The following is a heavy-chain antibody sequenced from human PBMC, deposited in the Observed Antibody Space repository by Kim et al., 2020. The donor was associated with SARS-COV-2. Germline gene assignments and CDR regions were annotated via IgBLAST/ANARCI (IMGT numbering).Heavy chain of an antibody. D-gene: IGHD1-26*01. V-gene: IGHV3-15*01. J-gene: IGHJ4*02. CDR3: TTDLPLYSGGYYQTGGVDY. Sequence: GRFTISREDSKNTLYLQMNSLKTEDTAVYYCTTDLPLYSGGYYQTGGVDYWGQGTLVTVSS.